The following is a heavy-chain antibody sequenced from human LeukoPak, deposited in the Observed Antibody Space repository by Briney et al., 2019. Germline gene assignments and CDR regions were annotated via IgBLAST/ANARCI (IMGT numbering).Heavy chain of an antibody. J-gene: IGHJ6*02. V-gene: IGHV3-21*01. Sequence: GGSLRLSCAASGFTFSSYHMNWARQAPGKGLEWVSSVSSSSTYIYYAASLKGRFTISRDNAKNSLYLQMNSLGAEDTAVYYCVRSSVHYGLDVWAKGPRSPSP. CDR2: VSSSSTYI. CDR1: GFTFSSYH. D-gene: IGHD6-6*01. CDR3: VRSSVHYGLDV.